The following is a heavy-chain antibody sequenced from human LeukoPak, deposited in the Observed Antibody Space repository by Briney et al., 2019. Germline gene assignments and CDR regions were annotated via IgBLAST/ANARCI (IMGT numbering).Heavy chain of an antibody. D-gene: IGHD1-26*01. Sequence: GRFTISRDNAKNSLYLQMNSLRAEDTAVYYCAKAGSGSYSIYYYYMDVWGKGTTVTVSS. J-gene: IGHJ6*03. V-gene: IGHV3-11*05. CDR3: AKAGSGSYSIYYYYMDV.